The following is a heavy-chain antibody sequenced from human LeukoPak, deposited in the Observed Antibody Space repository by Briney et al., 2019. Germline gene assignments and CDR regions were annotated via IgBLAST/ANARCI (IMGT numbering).Heavy chain of an antibody. Sequence: SQTLSLTCAVSGVSISSGGYSWSWIRQPPGKGLEWIGYIYHSGSTYYNPSLKSRVTISVDRSKNQFSLKLSSVTAADTAVYYCARVEGPYCSSTSCYSWFDPWGQGTLVTVSS. J-gene: IGHJ5*02. CDR3: ARVEGPYCSSTSCYSWFDP. CDR1: GVSISSGGYS. D-gene: IGHD2-2*02. V-gene: IGHV4-30-2*01. CDR2: IYHSGST.